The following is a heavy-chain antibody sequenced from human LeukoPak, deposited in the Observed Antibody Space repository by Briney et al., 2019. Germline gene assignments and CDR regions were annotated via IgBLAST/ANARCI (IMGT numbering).Heavy chain of an antibody. CDR2: ISGDGSST. J-gene: IGHJ6*02. D-gene: IGHD4-23*01. Sequence: PGGSLRLSCAASGFTFDDYAMHWVRQAPGKGLEWVSLISGDGSSTYYADSVKGRFTISRDNSKNSLYLQMNSLRTEDTALYYCAKDSGNSLYYYHGMDVWGRGTTVTVSS. V-gene: IGHV3-43*02. CDR1: GFTFDDYA. CDR3: AKDSGNSLYYYHGMDV.